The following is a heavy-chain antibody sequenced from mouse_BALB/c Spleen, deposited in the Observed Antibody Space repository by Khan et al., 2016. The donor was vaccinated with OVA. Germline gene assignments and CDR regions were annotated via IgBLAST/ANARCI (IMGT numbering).Heavy chain of an antibody. CDR2: ISGDSSTI. V-gene: IGHV5-17*02. CDR1: GFTFSSYG. J-gene: IGHJ2*01. D-gene: IGHD1-1*01. CDR3: ATSYYYGYYFDY. Sequence: EVELVESGGGLVQRGGSRKLSCAASGFTFSSYGMHWVRQAPEKGLEWVAYISGDSSTIYYTDTVKGRFTISRDNPKNTLSLQMTSLMSEDTAMYYCATSYYYGYYFDYWGPGTTLTVSS.